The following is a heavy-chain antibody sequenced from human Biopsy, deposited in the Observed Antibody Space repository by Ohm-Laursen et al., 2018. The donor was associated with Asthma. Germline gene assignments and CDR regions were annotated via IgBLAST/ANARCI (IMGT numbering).Heavy chain of an antibody. D-gene: IGHD3-22*01. J-gene: IGHJ4*02. CDR2: LIPVLGTP. V-gene: IGHV1-69*13. CDR1: GDSFSNYA. CDR3: ARAQDYYDSRGYYRSFDY. Sequence: ASVKVSCKASGDSFSNYAISWVRQAPGQGLEWMGGLIPVLGTPDHAQMFEGRVTITADESTSTAYMELSSLSSEDTAVYYCARAQDYYDSRGYYRSFDYWGQGTLVTVSS.